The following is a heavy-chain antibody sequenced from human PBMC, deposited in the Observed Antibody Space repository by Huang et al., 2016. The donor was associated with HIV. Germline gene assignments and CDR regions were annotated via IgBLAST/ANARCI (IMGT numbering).Heavy chain of an antibody. CDR3: VRDIAVTSKSGSYYGGILYL. CDR2: ISARGTV. D-gene: IGHD3-10*01. CDR1: GGPITTHL. Sequence: QVQLRESGPGLVKASETLSLDCSVSGGPITTHLWSWIRQSPGEGLEWIVTISARGTVNYNPSVGGRVNMSVDMSKNYFSIQLTSVTPTDTAIYYCVRDIAVTSKSGSYYGGILYLWGQGTRVMVSS. V-gene: IGHV4-4*08. J-gene: IGHJ3*01.